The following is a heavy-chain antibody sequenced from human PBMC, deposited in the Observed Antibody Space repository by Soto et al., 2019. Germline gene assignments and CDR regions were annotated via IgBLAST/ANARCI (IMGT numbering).Heavy chain of an antibody. CDR1: GFTFTTYA. Sequence: EVRLLESGGGLVQPGGSLRLSCAASGFTFTTYAMSWVRQAPGKGLEWVSIVSGNGDTTFYADSVKGRFTISRDNSKNTLYLQINGLTAEDTAVYYCTNDGPHYSGSGSVVGVCGGQGTLVTVSS. J-gene: IGHJ4*02. D-gene: IGHD3-10*01. V-gene: IGHV3-23*01. CDR2: VSGNGDTT. CDR3: TNDGPHYSGSGSVVGVC.